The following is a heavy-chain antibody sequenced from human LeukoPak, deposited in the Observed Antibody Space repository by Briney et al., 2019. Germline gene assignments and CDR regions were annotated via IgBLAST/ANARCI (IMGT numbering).Heavy chain of an antibody. V-gene: IGHV1-69*05. CDR2: IIPIFGTA. J-gene: IGHJ3*01. Sequence: ASVKVSCKASGGTFSSYAISWVRQAPGQGLEWMGGIIPIFGTANYAQKFQGRVTITTDESTSTAYMELSSLRSEDTAVYYCARPVSAAGTHDAFDVWGRGTMVIVSS. CDR1: GGTFSSYA. D-gene: IGHD6-13*01. CDR3: ARPVSAAGTHDAFDV.